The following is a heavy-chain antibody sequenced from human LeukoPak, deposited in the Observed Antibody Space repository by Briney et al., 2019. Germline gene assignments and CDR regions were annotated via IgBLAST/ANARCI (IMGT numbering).Heavy chain of an antibody. CDR1: GVSISSYY. CDR3: ARDNGKLYSGYALDY. Sequence: PSETLSLTCTVSGVSISSYYWSWIRQPAGKGLEWIGRIDTSGGTNYNPSLNSRVTMSLDTSKNQLSLKLISVTAADTAVYYCARDNGKLYSGYALDYWGQGTLVTVSS. J-gene: IGHJ4*02. V-gene: IGHV4-4*07. D-gene: IGHD5-12*01. CDR2: IDTSGGT.